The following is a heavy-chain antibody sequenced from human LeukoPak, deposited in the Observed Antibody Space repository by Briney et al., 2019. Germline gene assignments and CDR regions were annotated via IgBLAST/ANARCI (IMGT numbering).Heavy chain of an antibody. D-gene: IGHD3-16*01. V-gene: IGHV1-69*13. J-gene: IGHJ3*02. Sequence: SVKVSYKASGGTFSSYAISRVRQAPGQGLEWMGGIIPIFGTANYAQKFQGRVTITADESTSTAYMELSSLRSEDTAVYYCATPTLGVATRDYYAFDIWGQGTMVTVSS. CDR3: ATPTLGVATRDYYAFDI. CDR2: IIPIFGTA. CDR1: GGTFSSYA.